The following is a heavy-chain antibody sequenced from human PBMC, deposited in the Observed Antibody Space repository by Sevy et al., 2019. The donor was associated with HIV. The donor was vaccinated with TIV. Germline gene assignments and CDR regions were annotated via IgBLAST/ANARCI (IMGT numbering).Heavy chain of an antibody. V-gene: IGHV3-15*01. CDR2: IKSKTDGGTT. Sequence: GGSLRLSCAASGFTFSNAWMSWVRQAPGKGLEWVGHIKSKTDGGTTDYAAPVKGRFTISRDDSKNTLYLQMNSLKTEDTAVYYCTTDSSGYFDYWGQGTLVTVSS. CDR1: GFTFSNAW. J-gene: IGHJ4*02. D-gene: IGHD3-22*01. CDR3: TTDSSGYFDY.